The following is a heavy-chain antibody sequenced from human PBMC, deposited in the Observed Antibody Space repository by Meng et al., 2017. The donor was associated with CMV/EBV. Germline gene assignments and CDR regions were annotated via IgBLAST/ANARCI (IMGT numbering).Heavy chain of an antibody. D-gene: IGHD2-15*01. V-gene: IGHV4-4*07. CDR3: ARSMVVAGDWFDP. J-gene: IGHJ5*02. CDR1: GGSINGHY. Sequence: QGQPQGTGPGLVQASDTLAVTCTVSGGSINGHYWSWIRQAAGKGLEWIGRIYTSGSTNYNPSLKSRVTMSEDTSKNQFSLKLSSVTAADTAVYYCARSMVVAGDWFDPWGQGTLVTVSS. CDR2: IYTSGST.